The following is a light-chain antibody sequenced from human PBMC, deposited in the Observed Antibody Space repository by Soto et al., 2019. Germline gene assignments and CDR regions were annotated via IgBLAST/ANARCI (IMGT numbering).Light chain of an antibody. CDR3: QQYYSYRT. CDR1: QGISSY. J-gene: IGKJ1*01. V-gene: IGKV1-8*01. CDR2: AAS. Sequence: AIRMTQSPSSFSASTGDRVTITCRASQGISSYLAWYQQKPGKAPKLLIYAASTLQSGVPSRFSGSGSGTYFTLTISCLQSEDFATYYCQQYYSYRTFGQGTKVEIK.